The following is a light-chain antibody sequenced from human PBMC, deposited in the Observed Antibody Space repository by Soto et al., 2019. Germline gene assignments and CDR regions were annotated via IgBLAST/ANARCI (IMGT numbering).Light chain of an antibody. CDR3: QRYKNWPPIT. CDR1: QSLSSS. CDR2: GAS. J-gene: IGKJ5*01. V-gene: IGKV3-15*01. Sequence: EIVMTQSPATLSVSPGEGVTLSCRASQSLSSSLAWYQQKPGQAPRLLIYGASTRATGIPARFSGSGSGTEFTLTISSLLSEDFAVYYCQRYKNWPPITFGQGTRLEIK.